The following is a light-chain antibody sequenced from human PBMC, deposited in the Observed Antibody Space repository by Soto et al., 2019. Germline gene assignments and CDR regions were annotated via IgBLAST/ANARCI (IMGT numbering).Light chain of an antibody. CDR3: QHQHT. V-gene: IGKV1-33*01. CDR1: QDISNN. Sequence: DIQPTQSPSSLSVSVGDRVTITCQAGQDISNNLNWYQQKPGKAPKLLIYDASYLETGVPSRFSGSGSATDFTSTITSLQAEDFATYYCQHQHTFGQGTRLE. CDR2: DAS. J-gene: IGKJ5*01.